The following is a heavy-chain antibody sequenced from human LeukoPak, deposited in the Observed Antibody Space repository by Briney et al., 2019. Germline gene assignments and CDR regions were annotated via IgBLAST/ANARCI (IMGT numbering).Heavy chain of an antibody. CDR2: ISSSSSTI. J-gene: IGHJ4*02. CDR3: AKGWHYSSGYYPFDS. Sequence: GGSLRLSCAASGFTFSSYSMNWVRQAPGKGLEWVSYISSSSSTIYYADSVKGRFTISRDNAKNSLYLQMNSLRAEDTAVYYCAKGWHYSSGYYPFDSWGQGTLVTVSS. V-gene: IGHV3-48*04. CDR1: GFTFSSYS. D-gene: IGHD3-22*01.